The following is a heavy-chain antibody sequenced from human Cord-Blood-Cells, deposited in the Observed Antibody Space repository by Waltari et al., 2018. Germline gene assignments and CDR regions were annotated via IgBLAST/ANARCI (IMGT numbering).Heavy chain of an antibody. CDR3: ARDRVIVVVTHAFDI. D-gene: IGHD3-22*01. Sequence: QVQLVESGGGVVQPGRSLRLPCAASGFTFSSSAMHWVPHAPGKGLEWGAVISYDGSNKYYADSVKGRFTISRDNSKNTLYLQMNSLRAEDTAVYYCARDRVIVVVTHAFDIWGQGTMVTVSS. V-gene: IGHV3-30-3*01. J-gene: IGHJ3*02. CDR1: GFTFSSSA. CDR2: ISYDGSNK.